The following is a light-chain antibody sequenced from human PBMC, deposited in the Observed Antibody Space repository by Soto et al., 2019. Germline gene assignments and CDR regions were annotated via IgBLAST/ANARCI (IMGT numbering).Light chain of an antibody. CDR3: SSYAGSNNLGV. CDR1: SSDVGGCKY. J-gene: IGLJ1*01. V-gene: IGLV2-8*01. CDR2: EVN. Sequence: QSVLTQPPSASGSPGQSVTISFTGTSSDVGGCKYVSWYQQHPGKAPKLMIFEVNKRPSGVPDRLSGSKSGNPASLTVSGLQAEDDADYYCSSYAGSNNLGVFGTGTKVTV.